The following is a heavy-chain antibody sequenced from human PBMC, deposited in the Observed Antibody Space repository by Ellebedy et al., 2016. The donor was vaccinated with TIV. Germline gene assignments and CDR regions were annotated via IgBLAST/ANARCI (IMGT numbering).Heavy chain of an antibody. D-gene: IGHD3-3*01. J-gene: IGHJ5*02. V-gene: IGHV3-23*01. CDR3: AKRRRSGSYNWFDP. CDR1: GFTFSNYA. CDR2: ISGSGGST. Sequence: PGGSLRLSCAASGFTFSNYAMSWVRQAPGKGLEWVSGISGSGGSTYYADSVKGRFTISRDNSENTLYLQMNSLRAEDTAVYYCAKRRRSGSYNWFDPWGQGTLVTVSS.